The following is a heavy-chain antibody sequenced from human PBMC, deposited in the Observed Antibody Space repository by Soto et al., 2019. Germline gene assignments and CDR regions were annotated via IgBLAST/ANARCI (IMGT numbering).Heavy chain of an antibody. J-gene: IGHJ4*02. Sequence: PGGSLRLSCAASGFTFSSYAMSWVRQAPGKGLEWVSAISGSGGSTYYADSVKGRFTISRDNSKNTLYLQMNSLRAEDTAVYYCARGSEAAPNPPGPYYFDYWGQGTLVTVSS. V-gene: IGHV3-23*01. CDR3: ARGSEAAPNPPGPYYFDY. D-gene: IGHD6-13*01. CDR1: GFTFSSYA. CDR2: ISGSGGST.